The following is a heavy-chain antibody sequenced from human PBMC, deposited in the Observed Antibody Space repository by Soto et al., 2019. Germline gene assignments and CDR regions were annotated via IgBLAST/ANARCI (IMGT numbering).Heavy chain of an antibody. Sequence: GSLRLSCAASGFTFSDYYMSWIRQAPGKGLEWVSYISSSSSYTNYADSVKGRFTISRDNAKNSLYLQMNSLRAEDTAVYYCARVGSSSSPYFDYWGQGTLVTVSS. D-gene: IGHD6-6*01. J-gene: IGHJ4*02. V-gene: IGHV3-11*06. CDR1: GFTFSDYY. CDR3: ARVGSSSSPYFDY. CDR2: ISSSSSYT.